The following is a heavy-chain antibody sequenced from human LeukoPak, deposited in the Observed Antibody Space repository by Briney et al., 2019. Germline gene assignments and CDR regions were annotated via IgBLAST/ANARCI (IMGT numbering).Heavy chain of an antibody. CDR2: MYYTGST. Sequence: SETLSLTCTVSGGSISSYYWGWIRQPPGKGLEWIGSMYYTGSTYYNPSLKSRVTISVDTSKNQFSLKLSSVTAADTAVYYCARHVGYYDTTGNFRDYWGQGTLVTVSS. D-gene: IGHD3-22*01. CDR1: GGSISSYY. J-gene: IGHJ4*02. CDR3: ARHVGYYDTTGNFRDY. V-gene: IGHV4-39*01.